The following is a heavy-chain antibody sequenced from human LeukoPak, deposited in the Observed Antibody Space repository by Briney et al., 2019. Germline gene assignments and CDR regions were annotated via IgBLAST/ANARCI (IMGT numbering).Heavy chain of an antibody. V-gene: IGHV3-11*01. CDR1: GFTFSDYY. J-gene: IGHJ6*02. CDR3: ARDGSRYCSSTSCYSGYYYYGMDV. Sequence: GGSLRLSCAASGFTFSDYYMSWIRQAPGKGLEWVSYISSCDSTIYYADSVKGRFTISRDNAKNSLYLQLNSLRAEDTAVYYCARDGSRYCSSTSCYSGYYYYGMDVWGQGTTVTVSS. CDR2: ISSCDSTI. D-gene: IGHD2-2*01.